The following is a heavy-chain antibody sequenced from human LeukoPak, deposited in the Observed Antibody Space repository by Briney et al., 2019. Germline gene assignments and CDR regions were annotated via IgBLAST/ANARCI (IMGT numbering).Heavy chain of an antibody. V-gene: IGHV4-4*07. CDR2: ISTSGST. CDR1: GGSISSYY. D-gene: IGHD2-2*01. CDR3: ARGAGYVSWFDP. J-gene: IGHJ5*02. Sequence: SETLSLTCTVSGGSISSYYRCWIRQPAGKGLEWIGRISTSGSTNYNPSVKSRVTMSVDTSKNQLSLKLRSVTAADTAVYYCARGAGYVSWFDPWGQGTLVTVSS.